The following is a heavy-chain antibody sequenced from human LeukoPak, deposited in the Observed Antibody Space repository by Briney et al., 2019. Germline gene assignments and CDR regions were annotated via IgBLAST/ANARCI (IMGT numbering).Heavy chain of an antibody. J-gene: IGHJ4*02. CDR3: ATAKINYYGSGSYYYFDY. D-gene: IGHD3-10*01. CDR1: GFTFSSYA. CDR2: ISYDGSNK. Sequence: GGSLRLSCAASGFTFSSYAMHWVRQAPGKGLGWGAVISYDGSNKYYADSVKGRFTISRDNSKNTLYLQMNSLRAEDTAVYYCATAKINYYGSGSYYYFDYWGQGTLVTVSS. V-gene: IGHV3-30-3*01.